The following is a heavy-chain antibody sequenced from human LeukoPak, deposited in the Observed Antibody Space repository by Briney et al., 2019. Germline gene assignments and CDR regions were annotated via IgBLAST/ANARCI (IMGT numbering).Heavy chain of an antibody. CDR1: GGSFSGYY. D-gene: IGHD3-10*01. J-gene: IGHJ5*02. CDR2: INHSGST. CDR3: ARGPGLLWFGELLNWFDP. Sequence: PSETLSLTCAVYGGSFSGYYWSWIRQPPGRGLEWIGEINHSGSTNYNPSLKSRVTISVDTSKNQFSLKLSSVTAADTAVYYCARGPGLLWFGELLNWFDPWGQGTLVTVSS. V-gene: IGHV4-34*01.